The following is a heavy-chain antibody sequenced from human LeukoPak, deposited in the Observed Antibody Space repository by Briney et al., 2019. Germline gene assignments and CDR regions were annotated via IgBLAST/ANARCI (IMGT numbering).Heavy chain of an antibody. D-gene: IGHD5-24*01. CDR2: IIPIFGTA. Sequence: ASVKVSCKASGYTFTSYGISWVRQAPGQGLEWMGGIIPIFGTANYAQKFQGRVTITTDESTSTAYMELSSLRSEDTAVYYCSRGPTIRGRWFDPWGQGTLVTVSS. J-gene: IGHJ5*02. CDR1: GYTFTSYG. CDR3: SRGPTIRGRWFDP. V-gene: IGHV1-69*05.